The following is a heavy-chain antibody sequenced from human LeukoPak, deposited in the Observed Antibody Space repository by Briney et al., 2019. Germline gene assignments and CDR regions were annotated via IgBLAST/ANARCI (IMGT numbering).Heavy chain of an antibody. CDR2: IYHSGST. CDR3: ARRGGAFDI. V-gene: IGHV4-38-2*02. Sequence: SETLSLTCTVSGYSISSGYYWGWIRQPPGKGLEWIGSIYHSGSTYYSPSLKSRVTISVDTSKNQFSLKLSSVTAADTAVYYCARRGGAFDIWGQGTLVTVSS. J-gene: IGHJ4*02. D-gene: IGHD3-9*01. CDR1: GYSISSGYY.